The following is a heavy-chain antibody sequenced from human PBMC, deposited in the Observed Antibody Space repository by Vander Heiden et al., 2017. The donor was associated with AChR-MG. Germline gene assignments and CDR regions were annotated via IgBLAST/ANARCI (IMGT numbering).Heavy chain of an antibody. CDR1: GYTFTSYG. D-gene: IGHD3-9*01. CDR3: AISNYDILTGYSPFDY. V-gene: IGHV1-18*01. Sequence: QVQLVQSGAEVKKPGASVKVSCKASGYTFTSYGISWVRQAPGQGLEWMGWISAYNGNTNYAQKLQGRVTMTTDPSTSTAYMELRSLRSDDTAVYYCAISNYDILTGYSPFDYWGQGTLVTVSS. J-gene: IGHJ4*02. CDR2: ISAYNGNT.